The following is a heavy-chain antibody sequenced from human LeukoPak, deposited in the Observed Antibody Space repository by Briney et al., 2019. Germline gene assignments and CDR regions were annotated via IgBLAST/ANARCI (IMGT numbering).Heavy chain of an antibody. J-gene: IGHJ4*02. V-gene: IGHV3-7*01. CDR2: INEGGSEI. CDR1: GLTFSGFW. CDR3: ATRSSHTSSWYVYLFWDY. D-gene: IGHD6-13*01. Sequence: GGSLRLSCAASGLTFSGFWMTWVRQAPGRGLKWVANINEGGSEIHYLDSVNGRFTISRDNAHNSLYLQMNSLRAEDTAVYYCATRSSHTSSWYVYLFWDYWGQGALVTVSS.